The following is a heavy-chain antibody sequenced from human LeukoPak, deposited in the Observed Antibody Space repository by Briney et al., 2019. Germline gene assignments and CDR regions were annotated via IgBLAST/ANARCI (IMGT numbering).Heavy chain of an antibody. CDR2: IYYSGST. J-gene: IGHJ4*02. V-gene: IGHV4-59*08. Sequence: PSETLSLTCTVSGGSISSYYWSWIRQPPGEGLEWIGYIYYSGSTNYNPSLKSRVTISVDTSKNQFSLKLSSVTAADTAVYYCARHVGYYDSGFDYWGQGTLVTVSS. D-gene: IGHD3-22*01. CDR1: GGSISSYY. CDR3: ARHVGYYDSGFDY.